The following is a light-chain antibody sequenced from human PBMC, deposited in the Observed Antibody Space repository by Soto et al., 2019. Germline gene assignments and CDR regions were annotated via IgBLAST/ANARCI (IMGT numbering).Light chain of an antibody. J-gene: IGKJ5*01. CDR3: QQYSHLIT. Sequence: DIQTTQAPSSLSASVGDRFTISGQASQGISDYLNWYQQKPGKAPKPLIYDASHLLTGVPSRFSGSGSGTDFTLTIRSLQPEDIATYYCQQYSHLITFGQGTRLEIK. CDR1: QGISDY. CDR2: DAS. V-gene: IGKV1-33*01.